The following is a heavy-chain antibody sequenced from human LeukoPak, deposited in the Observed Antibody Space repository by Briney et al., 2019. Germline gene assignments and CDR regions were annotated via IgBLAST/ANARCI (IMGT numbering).Heavy chain of an antibody. J-gene: IGHJ4*02. CDR2: ISTYNGNT. CDR1: GYTFTSFG. V-gene: IGHV1-18*01. D-gene: IGHD3-10*01. Sequence: ASVKVSCKASGYTFTSFGISWVRQAPGQGLEWMGWISTYNGNTNYAQKLQGRVTMTRDTSTSTVYMELSSLRSEDTAVYYCARISYGSGSYEDYWGQGTLVTVSS. CDR3: ARISYGSGSYEDY.